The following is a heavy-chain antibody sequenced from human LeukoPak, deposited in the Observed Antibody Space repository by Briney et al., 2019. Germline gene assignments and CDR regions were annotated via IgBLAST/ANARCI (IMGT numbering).Heavy chain of an antibody. J-gene: IGHJ6*02. CDR1: GYTFTSYG. CDR2: ISAYNGNT. V-gene: IGHV1-18*01. Sequence: ASAKVSCKASGYTFTSYGISWVRQAPGQGLEWMGWISAYNGNTNYAQKLQGRVTMTTDTSTSTAYMELRSLRSDDTAVYYCARAPDTAMDTYYYYGMDVWGQGTTVTVSS. CDR3: ARAPDTAMDTYYYYGMDV. D-gene: IGHD5-18*01.